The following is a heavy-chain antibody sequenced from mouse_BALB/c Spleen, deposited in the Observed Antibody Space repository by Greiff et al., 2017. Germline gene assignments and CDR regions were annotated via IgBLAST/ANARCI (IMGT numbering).Heavy chain of an antibody. CDR1: GDSITSGY. V-gene: IGHV3-8*02. CDR3: ARYDYDRDYFDY. CDR2: ISYSGST. J-gene: IGHJ2*01. D-gene: IGHD2-4*01. Sequence: VQLKESGPSLVKPSQTLSLTCSVTGDSITSGYWNWIRKFPGNKLEYMGYISYSGSTYYNPSLKSRISITRDTSKNQYYLQLNSVTTEDTATYYCARYDYDRDYFDYWGQGTTLTVSS.